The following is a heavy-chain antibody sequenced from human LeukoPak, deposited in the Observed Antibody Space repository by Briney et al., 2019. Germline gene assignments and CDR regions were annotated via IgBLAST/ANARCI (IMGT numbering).Heavy chain of an antibody. Sequence: GGSLRLXCAASGFTFSSYWMHWDRPTPGKGLVWVSRINSDGTSTSYADSVKGRFTISRDNTKNTLYLQMNSLRAEDTAVYYCARMEVRGVIRNLDYWGQGTLVTVSS. CDR3: ARMEVRGVIRNLDY. D-gene: IGHD3-10*01. V-gene: IGHV3-74*01. J-gene: IGHJ4*02. CDR2: INSDGTST. CDR1: GFTFSSYW.